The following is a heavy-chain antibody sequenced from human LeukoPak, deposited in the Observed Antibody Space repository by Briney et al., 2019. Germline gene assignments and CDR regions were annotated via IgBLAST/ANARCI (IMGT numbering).Heavy chain of an antibody. CDR1: GGTFSSYA. CDR2: ISAYNGNT. V-gene: IGHV1-18*01. Sequence: ASVKVSCKASGGTFSSYAISWVRQAPGQGLEWMGWISAYNGNTNYAQKLQGRVTMTTDTSTSTAYMELRSLRSDDTAVYYCARGGIGYCSGGSCYPSSGLDYWGQGTLVTVSS. D-gene: IGHD2-15*01. CDR3: ARGGIGYCSGGSCYPSSGLDY. J-gene: IGHJ4*02.